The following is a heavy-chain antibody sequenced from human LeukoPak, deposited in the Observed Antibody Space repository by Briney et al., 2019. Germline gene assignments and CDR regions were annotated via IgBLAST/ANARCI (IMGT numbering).Heavy chain of an antibody. CDR2: ISYDGSNK. J-gene: IGHJ3*01. Sequence: PGGSLRLSCEASGFTFSGYGMHWVRQAPGKGLEWVAGISYDGSNKYYTDSVKGRFTISRDNSKNTLYLQMNSLRREDTAVYYCAKPRGGDSWAFDFWGQGTMVTVSS. V-gene: IGHV3-30*18. CDR1: GFTFSGYG. CDR3: AKPRGGDSWAFDF. D-gene: IGHD2-21*02.